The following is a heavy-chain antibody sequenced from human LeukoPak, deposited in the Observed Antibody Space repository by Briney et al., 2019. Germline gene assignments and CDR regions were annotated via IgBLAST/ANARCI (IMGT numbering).Heavy chain of an antibody. Sequence: GGSLRPSCAASGFTFSSYAMSWVRQAPGKGLEWVSAISGSGGSTYYADSVKGRFTISRDSSNNTLFLQMSNLRADDSGLYYCATDIRSSPLGFWGHGTLVTVPS. D-gene: IGHD3-9*01. CDR2: ISGSGGST. V-gene: IGHV3-23*01. CDR3: ATDIRSSPLGF. J-gene: IGHJ4*01. CDR1: GFTFSSYA.